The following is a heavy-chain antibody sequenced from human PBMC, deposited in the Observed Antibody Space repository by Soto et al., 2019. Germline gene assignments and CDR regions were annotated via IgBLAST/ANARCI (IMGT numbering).Heavy chain of an antibody. CDR2: IYPGDSDT. D-gene: IGHD6-13*01. Sequence: GESLKISCKGSGYSFTSYWIGWVRQMPGKGLEWMGIIYPGDSDTRYSPSFQGQVTISADKSISTAYLQWSSLKASDTAMYYCARLADDSLYSSSWTGYYYGMDVWGQGTKVTVSS. V-gene: IGHV5-51*01. CDR3: ARLADDSLYSSSWTGYYYGMDV. J-gene: IGHJ6*02. CDR1: GYSFTSYW.